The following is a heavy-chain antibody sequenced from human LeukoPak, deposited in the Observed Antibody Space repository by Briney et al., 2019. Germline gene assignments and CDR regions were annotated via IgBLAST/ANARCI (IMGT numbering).Heavy chain of an antibody. CDR1: GGSFSGYY. V-gene: IGHV4-34*01. CDR2: INHSGST. CDR3: ARGQDSGSYVYFDY. Sequence: SETLSLTCAVYGGSFSGYYWSWIRQPPGKGLEWIGEINHSGSTNYNPSLKSRVTISVDTSKKQFSLKLSSVTAADTAVYYCARGQDSGSYVYFDYWGQGTLVTVSS. D-gene: IGHD3-10*01. J-gene: IGHJ4*02.